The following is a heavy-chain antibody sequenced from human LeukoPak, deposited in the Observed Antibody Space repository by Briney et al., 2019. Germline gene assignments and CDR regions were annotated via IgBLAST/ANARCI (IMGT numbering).Heavy chain of an antibody. V-gene: IGHV4-30-4*08. J-gene: IGHJ4*02. CDR2: IYYSGST. CDR1: GGSISSGDYY. Sequence: SQTLSLTCTVSGGSISSGDYYWSWIRQPPGKGLEWIGYIYYSGSTYYNPSLKSRVTISVDTSKNQFSLKLGSVTAADTAVYYCARVSGQQLYFYWGQGTLVTVSS. CDR3: ARVSGQQLYFY. D-gene: IGHD6-13*01.